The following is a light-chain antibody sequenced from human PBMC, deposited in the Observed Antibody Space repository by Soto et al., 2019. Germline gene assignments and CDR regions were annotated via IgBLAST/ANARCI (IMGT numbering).Light chain of an antibody. CDR1: QNVNSN. V-gene: IGKV3-15*01. CDR2: GAS. Sequence: EVVMTQSPATLSVSPGERATLSCRASQNVNSNLAWYQQKPGQAPRLLIYGASTRATGIPARFSGSGSGIEFTLTISRLQSEDFAVYYCQQYNNWGTFGQGTKVEIK. CDR3: QQYNNWGT. J-gene: IGKJ1*01.